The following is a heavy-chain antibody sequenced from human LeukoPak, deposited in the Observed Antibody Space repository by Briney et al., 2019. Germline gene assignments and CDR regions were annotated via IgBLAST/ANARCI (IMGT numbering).Heavy chain of an antibody. CDR1: GYCFTSYD. D-gene: IGHD4-11*01. CDR3: ARGSAVSDYSSPGVDY. Sequence: ASAMASSNAAGYCFTSYDIYWVLQPTGPGLEGLGGMNPNSGNTSYEQKFQSGVTITRNTSIRTAYMELSSLTSEDTAVYYCARGSAVSDYSSPGVDYWGQGTLVTVSS. V-gene: IGHV1-8*01. J-gene: IGHJ4*02. CDR2: MNPNSGNT.